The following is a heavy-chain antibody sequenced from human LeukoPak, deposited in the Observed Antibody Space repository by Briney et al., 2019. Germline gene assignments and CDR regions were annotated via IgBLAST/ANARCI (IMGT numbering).Heavy chain of an antibody. CDR3: VRLHIMIRGVVGPFDH. V-gene: IGHV5-51*01. CDR2: IYPGDCDT. Sequence: GESLKISCKGSGYSFTSYWIGWVRQMPGEGVEGMGIIYPGDCDTRNSSSFQGPVTISADKSISTAYLQWSSLKASDTAMYYCVRLHIMIRGVVGPFDHWGQGTLVTVSS. D-gene: IGHD3-10*01. J-gene: IGHJ4*02. CDR1: GYSFTSYW.